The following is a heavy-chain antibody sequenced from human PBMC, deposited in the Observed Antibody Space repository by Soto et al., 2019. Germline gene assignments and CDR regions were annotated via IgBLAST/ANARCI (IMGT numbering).Heavy chain of an antibody. J-gene: IGHJ4*02. CDR2: IIPILGIA. V-gene: IGHV1-69*02. CDR3: ARAVITFGGVIVFDY. Sequence: QVQLVQSGAEVKKPGSSVKVSCKASGGTFSSYTISWVRQAPGQGLEWMGRIIPILGIANYAQKFQGRVTITADKSTSTAYMELSSLRSEDTAVYYGARAVITFGGVIVFDYWGQGTLVTVSS. CDR1: GGTFSSYT. D-gene: IGHD3-16*02.